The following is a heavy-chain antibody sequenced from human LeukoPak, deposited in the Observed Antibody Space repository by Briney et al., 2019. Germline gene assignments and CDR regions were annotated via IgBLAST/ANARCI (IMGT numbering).Heavy chain of an antibody. V-gene: IGHV3-7*04. Sequence: PGGSLRLSCAASGFTFSNSWVTWVRQAPGKGLEWVANIKPDGSGKFYVDSVKGRFTISRDNAKNSLFLQMNSLRAEDTAVYYCAKDSGSYWGQGTLVTVSS. J-gene: IGHJ4*02. D-gene: IGHD1-26*01. CDR2: IKPDGSGK. CDR1: GFTFSNSW. CDR3: AKDSGSY.